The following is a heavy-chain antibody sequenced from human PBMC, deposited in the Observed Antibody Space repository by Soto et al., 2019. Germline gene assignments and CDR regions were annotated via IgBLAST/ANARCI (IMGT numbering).Heavy chain of an antibody. V-gene: IGHV1-69*01. CDR3: ARERGPTESYRSGWVPFDY. D-gene: IGHD6-19*01. CDR2: IIPIFGTA. J-gene: IGHJ4*02. Sequence: QVQLVQSGAEVKKPGSSVKVSCKASGGTFSSYAISWVRQAPGQGLEWMGGIIPIFGTANYAQKFQGRVTITADESTSRAYMELSSLRSEDTAVYYCARERGPTESYRSGWVPFDYWGQGTLVTVSS. CDR1: GGTFSSYA.